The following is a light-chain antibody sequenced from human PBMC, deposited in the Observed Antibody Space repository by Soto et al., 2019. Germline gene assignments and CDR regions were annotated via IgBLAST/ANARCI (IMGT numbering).Light chain of an antibody. V-gene: IGLV1-51*01. CDR1: SSNVGNNY. CDR2: ANN. CDR3: ATWDTSLSAVV. Sequence: QSVLTQPPSVSATPGQKVTISCSGSSSNVGNNYISWYQHLPGTGPKLLIHANNKRPSGIPDRISGSKSGTSATLDITVLQTGDEADYYCATWDTSLSAVVFGGGTKLTVL. J-gene: IGLJ2*01.